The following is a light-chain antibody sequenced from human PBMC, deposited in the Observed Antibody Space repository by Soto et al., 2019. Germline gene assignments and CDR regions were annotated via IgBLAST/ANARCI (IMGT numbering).Light chain of an antibody. V-gene: IGLV2-14*01. CDR2: DVS. CDR3: SSYTSSSTLL. J-gene: IGLJ1*01. CDR1: SSDVGGYNY. Sequence: QSVLTQPASVSGSPGPSITISCTGTSSDVGGYNYVSWYQQHPGKAPKLMIYDVSNRPSGVSNRFSGSKSGNTASLTISGLQAEDEADYYCSSYTSSSTLLFGTGTKVTVL.